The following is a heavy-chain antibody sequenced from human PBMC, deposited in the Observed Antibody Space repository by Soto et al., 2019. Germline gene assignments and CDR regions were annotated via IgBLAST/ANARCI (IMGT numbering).Heavy chain of an antibody. CDR3: ARHNYDSWSGYYTGFDY. V-gene: IGHV4-59*01. CDR1: GGAISSYD. J-gene: IGHJ4*02. Sequence: SESLAITCAVSGGAISSYDWSGIRERPGKGLGGMGYIYYSGSTDYTPSLKSRVTISVDTSKTQFYMKMSSVTDAHTAVYYCARHNYDSWSGYYTGFDYWGQGTLATVS. D-gene: IGHD3-3*01. CDR2: IYYSGST.